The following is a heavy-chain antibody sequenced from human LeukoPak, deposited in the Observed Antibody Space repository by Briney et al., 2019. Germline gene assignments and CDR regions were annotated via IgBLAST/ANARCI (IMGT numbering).Heavy chain of an antibody. CDR3: ARDRDYGDYLGDY. J-gene: IGHJ4*02. CDR2: IKPISGDT. Sequence: GASVKVSCKASGYTFTNYYIHWVRQAPGQGLEWMGRIKPISGDTDYAQKFQGRVTMTRDTSISTAYMELSRLKFDDTAVYYCARDRDYGDYLGDYWGQEILVTVTS. CDR1: GYTFTNYY. V-gene: IGHV1-2*06. D-gene: IGHD4-17*01.